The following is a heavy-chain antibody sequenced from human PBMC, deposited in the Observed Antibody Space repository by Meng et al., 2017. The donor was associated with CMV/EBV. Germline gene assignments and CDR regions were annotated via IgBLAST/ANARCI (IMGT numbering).Heavy chain of an antibody. J-gene: IGHJ4*02. CDR1: GFTFSSYS. V-gene: IGHV3-21*01. D-gene: IGHD2-2*01. CDR2: TSSSSSYI. CDR3: ARRGGSVVVPAAHFDY. Sequence: GGSLRLSCAASGFTFSSYSMNWVRQAPGKGLEWVSSTSSSSSYIYYADSVKGRFTISRDNAKNSLYLQMNSLRAEDTAVYYCARRGGSVVVPAAHFDYWGQGTLVTVS.